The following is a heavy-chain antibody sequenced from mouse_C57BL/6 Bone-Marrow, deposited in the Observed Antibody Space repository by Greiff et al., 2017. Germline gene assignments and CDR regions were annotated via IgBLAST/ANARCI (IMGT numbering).Heavy chain of an antibody. Sequence: QVQLQQPGAELVKPGASVKLSCKASGYTFTSYWMHWVKQRPGQGLEWIGMIHPNSGSTNYNEKFKSKATLTVDKSSSTAYMQLSSLTSEDSAVYYCARSGDYYGRETAWFAYWGQGTLVTVSA. CDR3: ARSGDYYGRETAWFAY. CDR1: GYTFTSYW. CDR2: IHPNSGST. J-gene: IGHJ3*01. V-gene: IGHV1-64*01. D-gene: IGHD1-1*01.